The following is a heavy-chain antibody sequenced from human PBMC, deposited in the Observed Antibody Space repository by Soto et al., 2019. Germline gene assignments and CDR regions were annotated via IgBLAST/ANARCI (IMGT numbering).Heavy chain of an antibody. CDR1: GFTFSSYW. J-gene: IGHJ1*01. Sequence: GGSLRLSCAASGFTFSSYWMSWVRQAPGKGLEWVANIKQDGSEKYYVDSVKGRFTISRDNAKNSLYLQMNSLRAEDTAVYYCARDPRVRGAEESAEYFQHWGQGTLVTVSS. CDR2: IKQDGSEK. V-gene: IGHV3-7*01. D-gene: IGHD3-10*01. CDR3: ARDPRVRGAEESAEYFQH.